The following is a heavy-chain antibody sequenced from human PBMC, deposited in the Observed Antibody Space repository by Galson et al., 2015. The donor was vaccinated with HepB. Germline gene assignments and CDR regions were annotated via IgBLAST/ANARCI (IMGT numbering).Heavy chain of an antibody. J-gene: IGHJ4*02. D-gene: IGHD3-22*01. Sequence: SVKVSCKASGGTFSSCAISWVRQAPGQGLEWMGGIIPIFGTANYAQKFQGRVTITADKSTSTAYMELSSLRSEDTAVYYCARVQDYYDSSGYPFDYWGQGTLVTVSS. CDR1: GGTFSSCA. CDR2: IIPIFGTA. V-gene: IGHV1-69*06. CDR3: ARVQDYYDSSGYPFDY.